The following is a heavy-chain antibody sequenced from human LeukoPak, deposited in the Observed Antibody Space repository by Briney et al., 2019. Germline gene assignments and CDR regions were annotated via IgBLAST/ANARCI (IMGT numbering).Heavy chain of an antibody. CDR3: ARGTYYYHYKDV. Sequence: SETLSLTCTVSGGSISSYYWSWIRQPPGKGLEWIGYIYYSGSTNYNPSLKSRVTISVDTSKNQFSLKLSSVTAADTAVYYCARGTYYYHYKDVWGKGTTVTISS. CDR2: IYYSGST. J-gene: IGHJ6*03. CDR1: GGSISSYY. V-gene: IGHV4-59*01.